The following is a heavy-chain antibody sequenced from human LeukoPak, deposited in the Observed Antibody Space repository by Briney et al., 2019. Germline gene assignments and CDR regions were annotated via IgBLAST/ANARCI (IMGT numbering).Heavy chain of an antibody. J-gene: IGHJ4*02. CDR1: GFTFSSYS. Sequence: PGGSLRLSCAASGFTFSSYSMNWVRQAPGKGLEWVSSISSSGTYVYYADSVKGRFTISRDNAKNSLSLQMNSLRADDAAVYYCAKGVRQHLVGEMDYWGQGTLVTVSS. V-gene: IGHV3-21*01. CDR2: ISSSGTYV. D-gene: IGHD6-13*01. CDR3: AKGVRQHLVGEMDY.